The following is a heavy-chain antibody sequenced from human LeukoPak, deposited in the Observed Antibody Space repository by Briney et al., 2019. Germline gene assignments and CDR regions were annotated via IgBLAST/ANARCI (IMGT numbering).Heavy chain of an antibody. Sequence: PGGSLRLARAASGFTFSSYSMNWDRQAPGEGLEWDSSISTIGSYIYYGDSVKGRFTIPRDYAENSVYLQMNSLRDEDTAVYYCARDSSIDDWGQGTLVTVSS. J-gene: IGHJ4*02. CDR1: GFTFSSYS. D-gene: IGHD2-15*01. V-gene: IGHV3-21*01. CDR3: ARDSSIDD. CDR2: ISTIGSYI.